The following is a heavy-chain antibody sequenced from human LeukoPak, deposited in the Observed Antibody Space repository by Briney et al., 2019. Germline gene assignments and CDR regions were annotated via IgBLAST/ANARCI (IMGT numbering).Heavy chain of an antibody. Sequence: PSETLSLTCAVYGGSFSGYYWSWIRQPPGKGLEWIGEINHSGSTNYNPSLKSRVTISVDTSKNQFSLKLSSVTAADTAVYYCARGRRAAGIYFDYWGQGTLVTVSS. CDR3: ARGRRAAGIYFDY. CDR2: INHSGST. D-gene: IGHD6-13*01. V-gene: IGHV4-34*01. J-gene: IGHJ4*02. CDR1: GGSFSGYY.